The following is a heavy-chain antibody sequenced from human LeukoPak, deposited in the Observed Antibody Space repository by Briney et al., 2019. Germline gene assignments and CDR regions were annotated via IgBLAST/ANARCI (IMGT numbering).Heavy chain of an antibody. CDR3: ASHYYDSSGYYPY. CDR1: GGTFSSYA. V-gene: IGHV1-69*05. D-gene: IGHD3-22*01. J-gene: IGHJ4*02. Sequence: SVKVSCKASGGTFSSYAISWVRQAPGQGLEWMGGIIPIFGTANYAQKFQGRVTITTDESTSTAYMELSSLRPEDTAVYYYASHYYDSSGYYPYWGQGTLVTVSS. CDR2: IIPIFGTA.